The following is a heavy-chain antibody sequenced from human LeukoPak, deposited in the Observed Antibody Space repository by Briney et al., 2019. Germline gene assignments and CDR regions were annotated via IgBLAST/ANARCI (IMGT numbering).Heavy chain of an antibody. CDR1: GFTFKKYA. J-gene: IGHJ4*02. Sequence: GGSLRLSCAASGFTFKKYAMTWVRQAPGKGLEWVSTISASDGSTHYADSVKGRFTISRGNSKNTLYLQMNSLRAEDTALYYCAKMINPYYYDTSGYGFDYWGQGTLVTVSS. CDR2: ISASDGST. CDR3: AKMINPYYYDTSGYGFDY. D-gene: IGHD3-22*01. V-gene: IGHV3-23*01.